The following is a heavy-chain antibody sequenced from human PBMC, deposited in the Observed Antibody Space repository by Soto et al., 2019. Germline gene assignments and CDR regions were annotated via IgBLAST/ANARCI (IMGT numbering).Heavy chain of an antibody. D-gene: IGHD3-22*01. CDR1: GDSISSYY. V-gene: IGHV4-59*01. CDR2: LDYGRSA. Sequence: QVQLQESGPGLVKPSETLSLTCAVSGDSISSYYCMWIRQPPGKGLESIGYLDYGRSANYNPSLTRRVTLSVDTSTNQCSLTLTSMTAADTAVYYCALRSMAVVPEYWGQGTLVTVSS. J-gene: IGHJ4*02. CDR3: ALRSMAVVPEY.